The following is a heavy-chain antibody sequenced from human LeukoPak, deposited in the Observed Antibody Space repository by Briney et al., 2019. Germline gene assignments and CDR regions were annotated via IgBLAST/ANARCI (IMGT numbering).Heavy chain of an antibody. Sequence: AGGSLRLSCAASGFTFSSYSMNWLRQAPGKGLEWVSSISSSSSYIYYADSVKGRFTISRDNAKNSLYLQMNSLRAEDTAVYYCARDASLGKAAYDYWGQGTLVTVSS. J-gene: IGHJ4*02. CDR2: ISSSSSYI. V-gene: IGHV3-21*01. CDR3: ARDASLGKAAYDY. CDR1: GFTFSSYS. D-gene: IGHD3-16*01.